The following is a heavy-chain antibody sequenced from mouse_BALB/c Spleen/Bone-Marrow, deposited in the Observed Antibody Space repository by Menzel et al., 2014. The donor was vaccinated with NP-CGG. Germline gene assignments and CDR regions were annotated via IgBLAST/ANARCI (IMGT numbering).Heavy chain of an antibody. CDR2: INPGSGGT. V-gene: IGHV1-54*01. D-gene: IGHD2-14*01. Sequence: QVQLQQSGAELVRPGTSVKVSCKASGYAFTNYLIECIKQRPGQGLEWIGVINPGSGGTNYNEKFKGKATLTADKSSFTAYIQLSSLTSDDSAVYFCAKEQVRFFDVWGAGTTVTVSP. CDR3: AKEQVRFFDV. J-gene: IGHJ1*01. CDR1: GYAFTNYL.